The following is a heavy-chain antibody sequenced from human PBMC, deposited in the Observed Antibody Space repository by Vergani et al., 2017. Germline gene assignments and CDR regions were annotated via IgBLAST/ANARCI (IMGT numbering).Heavy chain of an antibody. Sequence: QVQLVQSGAEVKKPGSSVKVSCKASGGTFSSYTISWVRQAPGQGLEWMGRIIPILGIANYAQKFQGRVTITADKSTSTAYMELSSLRSEDTAVYYCARVVNVVVPAAIRIFPLRVDGMDVWGQGTTVTVSS. D-gene: IGHD2-2*01. CDR1: GGTFSSYT. J-gene: IGHJ6*02. CDR3: ARVVNVVVPAAIRIFPLRVDGMDV. CDR2: IIPILGIA. V-gene: IGHV1-69*02.